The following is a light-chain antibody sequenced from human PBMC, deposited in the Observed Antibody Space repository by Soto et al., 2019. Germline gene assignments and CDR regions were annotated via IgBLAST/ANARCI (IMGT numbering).Light chain of an antibody. CDR2: GAS. CDR3: QHYVNLPRT. CDR1: QSIYSNY. V-gene: IGKV3-20*01. Sequence: EIVLTQSPGTLSLSPGERATLSCRASQSIYSNYLAWYQQKPGQAPRLLIYGASTRITGIPDRFSGSGSGTDFTLTISRLEPEDFAVYYCQHYVNLPRTLGQGTKVEIK. J-gene: IGKJ1*01.